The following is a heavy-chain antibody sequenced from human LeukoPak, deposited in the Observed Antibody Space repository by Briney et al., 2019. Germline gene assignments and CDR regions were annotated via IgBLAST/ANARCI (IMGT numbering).Heavy chain of an antibody. CDR2: IIPIFGTA. CDR3: ASSGYSYGFGPAPLYYFDY. Sequence: SVKVSCKASGGTFSSYATSWVRQAPGQGLEWMGGIIPIFGTANYAQKFQGRVTITADESTSTAYMELSSLRSEDTAVYYCASSGYSYGFGPAPLYYFDYWGQGTLVTVSS. J-gene: IGHJ4*02. V-gene: IGHV1-69*13. D-gene: IGHD5-18*01. CDR1: GGTFSSYA.